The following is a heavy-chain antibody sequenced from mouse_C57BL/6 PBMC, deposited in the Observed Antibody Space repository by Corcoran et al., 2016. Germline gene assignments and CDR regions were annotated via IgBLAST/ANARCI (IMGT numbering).Heavy chain of an antibody. CDR3: ARESNWYFDV. CDR1: GYTFTTYG. V-gene: IGHV9-3*01. CDR2: INTYSGVP. Sequence: QIQLVQSGPELKKPGETVKISCKASGYTFTTYGMSWVKQAPGKGLKWMGWINTYSGVPTYADDFKGRFAFSLETSASTAYLQINNLKNEDTATYFFARESNWYFDVWGTGTTVTVSS. J-gene: IGHJ1*03.